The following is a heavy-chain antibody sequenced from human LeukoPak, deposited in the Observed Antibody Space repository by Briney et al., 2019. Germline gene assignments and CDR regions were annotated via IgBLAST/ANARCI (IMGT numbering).Heavy chain of an antibody. V-gene: IGHV3-15*01. CDR1: GFTFTNAW. CDR3: TTGFLDWGENGFDY. Sequence: GGSLRLSCAASGFTFTNAWMNWVRQAPGKGLEWVGHIKTNTDGGTTDYAAPVKGRFTISRDDSKSTLYLQMNSLKTEDTAVYCCTTGFLDWGENGFDYWGQGTLVTVSS. J-gene: IGHJ4*02. D-gene: IGHD7-27*01. CDR2: IKTNTDGGTT.